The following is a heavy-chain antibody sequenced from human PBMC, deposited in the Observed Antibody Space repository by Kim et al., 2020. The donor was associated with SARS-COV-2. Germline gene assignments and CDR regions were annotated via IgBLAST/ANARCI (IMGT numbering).Heavy chain of an antibody. Sequence: GGSLRLSCAASGFTFSSYSMNWVRQAPGKGLEWVSYISSSSSTIYYADSVKGRFTISRDKAKNSLYLQMNSLRDEDTAVYYCARDTPPMVRGVIIPSYYYGMDVWGQGTTVTVSS. V-gene: IGHV3-48*02. CDR2: ISSSSSTI. CDR1: GFTFSSYS. D-gene: IGHD3-10*01. CDR3: ARDTPPMVRGVIIPSYYYGMDV. J-gene: IGHJ6*02.